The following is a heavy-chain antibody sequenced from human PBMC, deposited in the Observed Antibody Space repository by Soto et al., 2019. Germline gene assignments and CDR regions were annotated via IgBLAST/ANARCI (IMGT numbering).Heavy chain of an antibody. J-gene: IGHJ6*02. CDR3: ASSYYYDSSGYSSLYYYYGMDV. CDR1: GYTFTSYA. V-gene: IGHV1-3*01. CDR2: INAGNGNT. Sequence: ASVKVSCKASGYTFTSYAMHWVRQAPGQRLEWMGWINAGNGNTKYSQMFQGRVTITRDTSASTAYMELSSLRSEDAAVYYCASSYYYDSSGYSSLYYYYGMDVWGQGTTVTVSS. D-gene: IGHD3-22*01.